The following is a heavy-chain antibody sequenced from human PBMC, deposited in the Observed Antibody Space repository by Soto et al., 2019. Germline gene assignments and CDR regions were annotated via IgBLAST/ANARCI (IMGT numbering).Heavy chain of an antibody. Sequence: ASLTVSCTASGYTFTIYGINWVRQAPGQRLEWMGWINAANGDTKYSPKFQGRVTITRDTSASTAYMELSSLRSEDTAVYYCVRRHVSATGIDWFDPWGQGTLVTVSS. CDR2: INAANGDT. V-gene: IGHV1-3*01. CDR1: GYTFTIYG. D-gene: IGHD6-13*01. J-gene: IGHJ5*02. CDR3: VRRHVSATGIDWFDP.